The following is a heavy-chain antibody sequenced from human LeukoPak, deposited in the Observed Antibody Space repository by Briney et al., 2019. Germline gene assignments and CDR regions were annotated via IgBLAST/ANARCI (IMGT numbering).Heavy chain of an antibody. J-gene: IGHJ4*02. CDR3: AKGKDSGYDFAFDY. V-gene: IGHV3-23*01. CDR2: ISGSGGST. Sequence: GGSLRLSCAASGFTFSSYAMSRVRQAPGKGLEWVSAISGSGGSTYYADSVKGRFTISRDNSKNTLYLQMNSLRAEDTAVYYCAKGKDSGYDFAFDYWGQGTLVTVSS. D-gene: IGHD5-12*01. CDR1: GFTFSSYA.